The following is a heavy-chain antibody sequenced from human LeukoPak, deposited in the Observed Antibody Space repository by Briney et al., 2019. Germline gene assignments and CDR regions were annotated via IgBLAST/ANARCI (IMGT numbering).Heavy chain of an antibody. D-gene: IGHD6-13*01. CDR3: ARGRPTTSIAAAGVNWFDP. CDR1: GGTFSSYA. CDR2: IIPIFGTA. J-gene: IGHJ5*02. V-gene: IGHV1-69*06. Sequence: ASVKVSCKSSGGTFSSYAISWVRQAPGQGLEWMGGIIPIFGTANYAQKFQGRVTITADKSTSTAYMELSSLRSEDTAVYYCARGRPTTSIAAAGVNWFDPWGQGTLVTVSS.